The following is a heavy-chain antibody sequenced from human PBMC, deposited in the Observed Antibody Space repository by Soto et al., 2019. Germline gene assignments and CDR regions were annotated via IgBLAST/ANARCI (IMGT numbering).Heavy chain of an antibody. CDR1: GGSISSGGYS. D-gene: IGHD2-21*01. J-gene: IGHJ4*02. CDR2: IYHSGST. Sequence: TLSLTCTVSGGSISSGGYSWSWIRQPPGKGLECIGYIYHSGSTYYNPSLKSRVTISVDRSKNQFSLKLSSVTAADTAVYYCARGPPLLWWSQGTLVTVSS. V-gene: IGHV4-30-2*01. CDR3: ARGPPLLW.